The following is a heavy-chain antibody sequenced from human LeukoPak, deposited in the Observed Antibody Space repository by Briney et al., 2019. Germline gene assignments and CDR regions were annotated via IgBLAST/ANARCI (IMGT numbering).Heavy chain of an antibody. V-gene: IGHV3-30*02. CDR3: AKDLGSSDYFDY. D-gene: IGHD3-10*01. Sequence: GGSLRLSCAASGFTFSSYGMHWVRQAPGKGLEWVAFIRYDGSNKYYADSVKGRFTISRDNSKNTLYLQMNSLRAEDTAVYYCAKDLGSSDYFDYWGQGTLVTISS. CDR1: GFTFSSYG. CDR2: IRYDGSNK. J-gene: IGHJ4*02.